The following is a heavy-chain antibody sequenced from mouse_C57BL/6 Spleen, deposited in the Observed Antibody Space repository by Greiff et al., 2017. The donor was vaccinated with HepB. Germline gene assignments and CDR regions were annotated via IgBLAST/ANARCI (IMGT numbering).Heavy chain of an antibody. Sequence: DVMLVESGGGLVKPGGSLKLSCAASGFTFSDYGMYWVRQAPEKGLEWVAYISSGSSTIYYADTVKGRFTISRDKAKNTLFLQMTSLRSEDTAMYYCARVTTVASDYWGQGTTLTVSS. CDR1: GFTFSDYG. J-gene: IGHJ2*01. CDR2: ISSGSSTI. CDR3: ARVTTVASDY. V-gene: IGHV5-17*01. D-gene: IGHD1-1*01.